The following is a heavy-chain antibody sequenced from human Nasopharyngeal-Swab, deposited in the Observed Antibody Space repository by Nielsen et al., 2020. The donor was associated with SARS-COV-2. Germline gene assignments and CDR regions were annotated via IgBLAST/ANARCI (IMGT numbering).Heavy chain of an antibody. J-gene: IGHJ6*02. CDR2: IYYSGST. D-gene: IGHD6-13*01. CDR3: ARSEIAAGRPYYNYGMDV. Sequence: SETLSLTCTVSGGSISSYYWSWIRQPPGKGLEWIGYIYYSGSTNYNPSLKSRVTISVDTSKNQFSLKLSSVTAADTAVYYCARSEIAAGRPYYNYGMDVWGQGTTVTVSS. V-gene: IGHV4-59*01. CDR1: GGSISSYY.